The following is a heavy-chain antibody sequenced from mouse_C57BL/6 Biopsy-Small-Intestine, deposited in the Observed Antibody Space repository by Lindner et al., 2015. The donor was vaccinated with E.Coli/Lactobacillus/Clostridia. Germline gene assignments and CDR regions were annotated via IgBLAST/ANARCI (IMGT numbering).Heavy chain of an antibody. CDR3: ARWAAFENYFDS. CDR1: GYAFTNYL. CDR2: INPGSGGT. Sequence: VQLQESGAELVRPGTSVKVSCKASGYAFTNYLIEWVKQRPGQGLEWIGVINPGSGGTNYNEKFKGKATLTADKPSSTAYMHLSSLTSEDSAVYYCARWAAFENYFDSWGQGTTLTVS. V-gene: IGHV1-54*01. J-gene: IGHJ2*01.